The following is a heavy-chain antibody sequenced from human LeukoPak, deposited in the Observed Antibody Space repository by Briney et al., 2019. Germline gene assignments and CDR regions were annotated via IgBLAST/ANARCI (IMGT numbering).Heavy chain of an antibody. D-gene: IGHD3-10*01. V-gene: IGHV3-49*04. Sequence: GGSLRLSCTASGFTFGDYAMSWVRQAPGKGLEWVGFIRSKAYGGTTEYAASVKGRFTISRDDSKSIAYLQMNSLKTEDTAVYYCTRAALWFGESPDYWGQGTLVTVSS. J-gene: IGHJ4*02. CDR1: GFTFGDYA. CDR3: TRAALWFGESPDY. CDR2: IRSKAYGGTT.